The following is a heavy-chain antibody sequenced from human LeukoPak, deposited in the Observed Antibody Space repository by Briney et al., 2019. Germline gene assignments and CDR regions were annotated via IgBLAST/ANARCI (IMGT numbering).Heavy chain of an antibody. D-gene: IGHD4-23*01. V-gene: IGHV3-74*01. CDR3: TYGGNSGFDY. CDR2: INSDGSST. J-gene: IGHJ4*02. Sequence: GGSLRLSCAASGFTFSSYWMHWVRQAPGKGLVWVSRINSDGSSTSYADSVKGRFTISRDNAENTLYLQMTSLRAGNTAVYYCTYGGNSGFDYWGQGTLVTVSS. CDR1: GFTFSSYW.